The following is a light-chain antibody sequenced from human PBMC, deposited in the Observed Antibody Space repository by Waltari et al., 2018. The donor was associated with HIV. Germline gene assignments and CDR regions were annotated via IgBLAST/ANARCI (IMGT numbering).Light chain of an antibody. J-gene: IGLJ3*02. CDR3: ISYRSGFTLM. CDR2: EVT. CDR1: SFHVGDYNY. V-gene: IGLV2-14*01. Sequence: QSALTQPASVSGSPGQSIPIPCPGTSFHVGDYNYVSWYQQHPGKAPKLLIYEVTNRPSGVSNRFSGSKSGNTASLTISGLQAEDEADYYCISYRSGFTLMFGGGTKLTVL.